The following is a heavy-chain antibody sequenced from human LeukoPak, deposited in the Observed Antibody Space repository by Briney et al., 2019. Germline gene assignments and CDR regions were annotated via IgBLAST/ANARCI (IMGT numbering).Heavy chain of an antibody. Sequence: GGSLKLSCAASGFTFSGSAMHWVRQASGKGLEWVGRIRSKANSYATAYAASVKGRFTISRDDSKNTAYLQMNSLKTEDTAVYYCTRRGGSSSGVYYYYYMDVWGKGTTVTVSS. CDR2: IRSKANSYAT. V-gene: IGHV3-73*01. J-gene: IGHJ6*03. D-gene: IGHD6-6*01. CDR3: TRRGGSSSGVYYYYYMDV. CDR1: GFTFSGSA.